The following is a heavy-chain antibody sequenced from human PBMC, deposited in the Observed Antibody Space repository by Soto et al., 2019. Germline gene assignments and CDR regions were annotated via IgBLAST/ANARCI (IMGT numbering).Heavy chain of an antibody. CDR1: GGTFSSYA. Sequence: ASVKVSCKASGGTFSSYAISWVRQAPGQGLEWMGGIIPIFGTANYAQKFQGRVTITADESTSTAYMELSSLRSEDTAVYYCARDGLINDIVVVPAANWFDPWGQGTLVTVSS. D-gene: IGHD2-2*01. CDR3: ARDGLINDIVVVPAANWFDP. V-gene: IGHV1-69*13. J-gene: IGHJ5*02. CDR2: IIPIFGTA.